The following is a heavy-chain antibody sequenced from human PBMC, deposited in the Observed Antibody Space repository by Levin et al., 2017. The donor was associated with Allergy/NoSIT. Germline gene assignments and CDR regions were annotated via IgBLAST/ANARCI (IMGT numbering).Heavy chain of an antibody. D-gene: IGHD4-17*01. CDR3: AVFSLRYGAFDI. CDR1: GGSFGGYY. Sequence: SCAVYGGSFGGYYWSWLRQPPGKGLEWIGEINHRGSTTYNPSLKSRVTISVDTSRNQFSVKLNSVTAADTAVYYCAVFSLRYGAFDIWGQGTMVTVSS. V-gene: IGHV4-34*01. CDR2: INHRGST. J-gene: IGHJ3*02.